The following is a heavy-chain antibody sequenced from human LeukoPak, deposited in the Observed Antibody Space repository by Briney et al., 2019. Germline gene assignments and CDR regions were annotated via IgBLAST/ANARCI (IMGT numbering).Heavy chain of an antibody. Sequence: GGSLRLSCTVSGFSVSTSGMSWVRQAQGKGLQTISAISVEGESAYYADSMKGRFTISRDNSKNTLYLQMNSLRVEDTAVYFCAQGYGNDWYPHWGQGSLVSVSS. J-gene: IGHJ4*02. V-gene: IGHV3-23*01. CDR3: AQGYGNDWYPH. CDR2: ISVEGESA. CDR1: GFSVSTSG. D-gene: IGHD6-19*01.